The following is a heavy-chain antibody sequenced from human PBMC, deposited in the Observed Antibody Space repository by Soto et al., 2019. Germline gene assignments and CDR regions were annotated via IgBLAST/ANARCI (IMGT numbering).Heavy chain of an antibody. J-gene: IGHJ4*02. CDR3: ARGDYGDYVLDY. CDR2: IYYSGST. Sequence: QVQLQESGPGLVKPSQTLSLTCTVSGGSISSGGYYWSWIRQHPGKGLEWIGYIYYSGSTYYNPSRTSRVTISVDTSKNQFSLKLSSVTAADTAVYYCARGDYGDYVLDYWGQGTLVTVSS. CDR1: GGSISSGGYY. D-gene: IGHD4-17*01. V-gene: IGHV4-31*03.